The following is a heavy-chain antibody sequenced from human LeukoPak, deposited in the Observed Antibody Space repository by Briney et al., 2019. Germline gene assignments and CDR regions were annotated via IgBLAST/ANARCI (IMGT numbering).Heavy chain of an antibody. V-gene: IGHV1-2*02. Sequence: ASVKVSCKASGYTFTGYYMHWVRQAPGQGLEWMGWTNPNSGGTNYAQKFQGRVTMTRDTSISTAYMELSRLRSDDTAVYYCASPQLRFLEWSGLDDWGQGTLVTVSS. CDR2: TNPNSGGT. D-gene: IGHD3-3*01. J-gene: IGHJ4*02. CDR1: GYTFTGYY. CDR3: ASPQLRFLEWSGLDD.